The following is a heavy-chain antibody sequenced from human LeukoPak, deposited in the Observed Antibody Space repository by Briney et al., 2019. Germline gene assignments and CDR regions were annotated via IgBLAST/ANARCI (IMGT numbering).Heavy chain of an antibody. Sequence: SETLSLTCTVSGGSISSYYWGWIRQPPGEGLEWIGSIYYSGSTYYNPSLKSRVTISVDTSKNQFSLKLSSVTAADTAVYYCASGERQLWLVMERTFDYWGQGTLVTVSS. CDR1: GGSISSYY. CDR2: IYYSGST. CDR3: ASGERQLWLVMERTFDY. V-gene: IGHV4-39*07. D-gene: IGHD5-18*01. J-gene: IGHJ4*02.